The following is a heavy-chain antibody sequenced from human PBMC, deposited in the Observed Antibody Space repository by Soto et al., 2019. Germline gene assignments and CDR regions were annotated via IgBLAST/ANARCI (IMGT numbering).Heavy chain of an antibody. J-gene: IGHJ4*02. CDR3: ARVMGYYYDSSGPSDY. D-gene: IGHD3-22*01. CDR2: ISSSSSYI. V-gene: IGHV3-21*01. Sequence: VRQAPGKGLEWVSSISSSSSYIYYADSVKGRFTISRNNAKNSLYLQMNSLRAEDTAVNYCARVMGYYYDSSGPSDYWGQGTLVTVSS.